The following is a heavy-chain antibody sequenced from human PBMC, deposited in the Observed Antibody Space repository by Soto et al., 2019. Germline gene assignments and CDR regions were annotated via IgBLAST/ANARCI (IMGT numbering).Heavy chain of an antibody. D-gene: IGHD3-10*01. Sequence: GGSLRLSCAASGFTFSSYAMSWVRQAPGKGLEWVSAISGSGGSTYYADSVKGRFTFSRDNSKNTLYLQMNSLRAEDRAVAYCTKVYYGSGSYYPPAEYYFDYWGQGTLVTVSS. J-gene: IGHJ4*02. CDR1: GFTFSSYA. CDR3: TKVYYGSGSYYPPAEYYFDY. V-gene: IGHV3-23*01. CDR2: ISGSGGST.